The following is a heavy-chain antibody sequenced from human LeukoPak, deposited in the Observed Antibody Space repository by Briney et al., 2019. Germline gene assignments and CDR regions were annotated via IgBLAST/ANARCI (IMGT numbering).Heavy chain of an antibody. V-gene: IGHV3-23*01. D-gene: IGHD2-2*01. CDR3: AKSDAKSPFDVVPASLLN. CDR1: GFTFSSYA. J-gene: IGHJ4*02. Sequence: QTGGSLRLSCAASGFTFSSYAMSWVRQAPGKGLEWVSAISGSGGSTYYADSVKGRFTISRDNSKNTLYLQMNSLRAEDTAVYYCAKSDAKSPFDVVPASLLNWGQGTLVTVSS. CDR2: ISGSGGST.